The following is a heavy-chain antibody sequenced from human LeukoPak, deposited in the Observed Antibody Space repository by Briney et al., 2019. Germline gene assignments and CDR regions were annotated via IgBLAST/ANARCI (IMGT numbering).Heavy chain of an antibody. CDR2: INPSGGST. CDR1: GYTFTSYY. J-gene: IGHJ3*02. D-gene: IGHD3-16*01. V-gene: IGHV1-46*01. CDR3: ARDPEAWGGMSAFDI. Sequence: ASVKVSCKASGYTFTSYYMHWVRQAPGQGLEWMGTINPSGGSTSYAQKFQGRVTMTRDTSTSTVYMELSSLRSEDTAVYYCARDPEAWGGMSAFDIWGQGTMVTVSS.